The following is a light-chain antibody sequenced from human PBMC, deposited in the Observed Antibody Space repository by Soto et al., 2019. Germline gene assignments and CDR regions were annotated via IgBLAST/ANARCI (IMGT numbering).Light chain of an antibody. CDR2: AAS. J-gene: IGKJ4*01. CDR3: QQYYSYPLT. CDR1: QGISSY. V-gene: IGKV1-8*01. Sequence: AIRMTQSPSSFSASTGDRVTITCRASQGISSYLAWYQQKPGKAPKLLIYAASTLQRGVPSRFSGSGSGPDFTLTISCLQSEDFATYYCQQYYSYPLTFGGGTKVEIK.